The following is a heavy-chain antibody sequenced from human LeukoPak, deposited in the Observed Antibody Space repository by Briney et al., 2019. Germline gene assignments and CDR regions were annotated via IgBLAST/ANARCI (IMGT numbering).Heavy chain of an antibody. D-gene: IGHD3-10*01. J-gene: IGHJ4*02. V-gene: IGHV1-69*13. Sequence: GASVKVSCKASGGTFSSYAISWVRQAPGQGLEWMGGIIPIFGTANYAQKFQGRVTITADESTSTAYMELSSLRSEDTAVYYCARDQYYGSGSYPAKVDYWGQGTLVTVSS. CDR3: ARDQYYGSGSYPAKVDY. CDR2: IIPIFGTA. CDR1: GGTFSSYA.